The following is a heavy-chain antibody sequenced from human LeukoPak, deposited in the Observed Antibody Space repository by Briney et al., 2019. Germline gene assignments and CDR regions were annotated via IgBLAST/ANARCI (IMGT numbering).Heavy chain of an antibody. D-gene: IGHD3-22*01. CDR1: GFTFSDYY. J-gene: IGHJ4*02. CDR2: ISSSGSTI. CDR3: ARSITMIVVAHDY. Sequence: GGSLRLSCAASGFTFSDYYMSWIRQAPGKGLEWVSYISSSGSTIYYADSVKGRFTISRDNAKNSLYLQMNSLRAEDTAVYYCARSITMIVVAHDYWGQGTLVTVSS. V-gene: IGHV3-11*01.